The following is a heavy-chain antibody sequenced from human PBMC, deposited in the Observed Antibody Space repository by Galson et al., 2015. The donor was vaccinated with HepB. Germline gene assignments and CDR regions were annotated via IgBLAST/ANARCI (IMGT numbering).Heavy chain of an antibody. V-gene: IGHV3-33*01. CDR2: IWYDGSNK. CDR1: GFTFSSYG. CDR3: ARNYVDTAMLLGVGY. D-gene: IGHD5-18*01. J-gene: IGHJ4*02. Sequence: SLRLSCAASGFTFSSYGMHWVRQAPGKGLEWVAVIWYDGSNKYYADSVKGRFTISRDNSKNTLYLQMNSLRAEDTAVYYCARNYVDTAMLLGVGYWGQGTLVTVSS.